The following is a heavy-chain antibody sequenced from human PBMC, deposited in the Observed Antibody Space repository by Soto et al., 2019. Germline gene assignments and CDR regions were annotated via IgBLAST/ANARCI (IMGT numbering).Heavy chain of an antibody. CDR3: VRGGGGGLFDP. V-gene: IGHV3-11*06. CDR2: ISPGSRYP. D-gene: IGHD2-15*01. CDR1: GFTFGDSY. J-gene: IGHJ5*02. Sequence: GGSLRLSCAGSGFTFGDSYMIWIRQAPGKGLEWLSYISPGSRYPAYADSVKGRFTISRDNAKRSLYLQMMSLTAEDTAIYYCVRGGGGGLFDPWGQGTMVTVS.